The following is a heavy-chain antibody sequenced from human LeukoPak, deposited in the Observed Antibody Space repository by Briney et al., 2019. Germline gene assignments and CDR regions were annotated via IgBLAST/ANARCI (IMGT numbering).Heavy chain of an antibody. V-gene: IGHV1-69*13. J-gene: IGHJ6*02. CDR1: GGTFSSYA. CDR3: AKEAGIAVAGTLGYYYYDMDV. D-gene: IGHD6-19*01. CDR2: IIPIFGTA. Sequence: SVKVSCKASGGTFSSYAISWVRQAPGQGLEWMGGIIPIFGTANYAQKFQGRVTITADESTSTAYMELSSLRSEDTAVYYCAKEAGIAVAGTLGYYYYDMDVWGQGTTVTVSS.